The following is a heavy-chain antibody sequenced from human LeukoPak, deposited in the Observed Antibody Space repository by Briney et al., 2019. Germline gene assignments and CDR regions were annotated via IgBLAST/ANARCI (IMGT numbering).Heavy chain of an antibody. J-gene: IGHJ4*02. V-gene: IGHV1-2*06. Sequence: ASVKVSCKASGYTFTGYHLHWVRQAPGHGLEWMGRINPNGGDTIYAQKFQGRVTMTRDTSISTAYMELSRLRSDDTAVYYCARDYCSSTSCLFDYWGQGTLVTVSS. CDR3: ARDYCSSTSCLFDY. D-gene: IGHD2-2*01. CDR1: GYTFTGYH. CDR2: INPNGGDT.